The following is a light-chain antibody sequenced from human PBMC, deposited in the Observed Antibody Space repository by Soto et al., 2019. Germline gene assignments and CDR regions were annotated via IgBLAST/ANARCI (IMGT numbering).Light chain of an antibody. Sequence: DIQMTQSPSTLSASVGDRVTITCRARQSISSWLAWYQQKPGKAPKLLIYKASSLESGDPSRFSGSGSGTEFTHTISSLQPDDFATYYCQQYNSYWTFGQGTKVEIK. V-gene: IGKV1-5*03. CDR3: QQYNSYWT. J-gene: IGKJ1*01. CDR2: KAS. CDR1: QSISSW.